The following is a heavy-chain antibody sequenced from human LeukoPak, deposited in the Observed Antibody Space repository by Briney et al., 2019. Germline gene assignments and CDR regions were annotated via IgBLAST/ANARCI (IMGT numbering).Heavy chain of an antibody. D-gene: IGHD6-19*01. CDR2: ISGSGGST. V-gene: IGHV3-23*01. CDR1: GFTFSSYA. CDR3: AKDIGPAAVAGTPTGWFDP. Sequence: GGSLRLSCAASGFTFSSYAMSWVRQAPGKGLEWVSAISGSGGSTYYADSVKGRFTISRDNSKNTLYLQMNSLRAEDTAVYYCAKDIGPAAVAGTPTGWFDPWGQGTLVTVSS. J-gene: IGHJ5*02.